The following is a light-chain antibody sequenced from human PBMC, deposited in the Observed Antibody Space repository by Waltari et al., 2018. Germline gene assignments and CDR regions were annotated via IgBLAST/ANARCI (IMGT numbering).Light chain of an antibody. CDR2: ASS. CDR3: QNHERLPAM. J-gene: IGKJ1*01. V-gene: IGKV3-20*01. CDR1: QRIRRY. Sequence: MVLTQTPGTLSLSPGERPTLSCTASQRIRRYLAWYQQKPGQAPRPLSYASSSRATGIPDRFSGSGSGTDVSLTISRLEPEDFAVYYCQNHERLPAMFGQGTKVEIK.